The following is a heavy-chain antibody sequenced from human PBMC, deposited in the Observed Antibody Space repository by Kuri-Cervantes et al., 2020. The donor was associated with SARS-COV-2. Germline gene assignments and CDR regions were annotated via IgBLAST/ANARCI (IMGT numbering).Heavy chain of an antibody. CDR2: ISYSGTYT. D-gene: IGHD3-10*01. CDR3: ARQPVSARAPLDS. V-gene: IGHV3-11*03. CDR1: GFTFSDYY. Sequence: GESLKISCAASGFTFSDYYMSWIRQAPGKGLEWISYISYSGTYTKYTDSVKGRFSVSRDNTENSLVLQMDSLRAEDTAIYYCARQPVSARAPLDSWGQGILVTVSS. J-gene: IGHJ4*02.